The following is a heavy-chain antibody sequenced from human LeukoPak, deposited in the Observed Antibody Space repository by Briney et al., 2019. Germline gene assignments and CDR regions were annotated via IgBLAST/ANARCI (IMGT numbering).Heavy chain of an antibody. Sequence: NASETLSLTCAVYGGSFSGYYWSWIRQPPGKGLEWIGEINHSGSTNYNPSLKSRVTISVDTSKNQFSLKLSSVTAADTAVYYCARGIGESYYYYYYYMDVWGKGTTVTISS. D-gene: IGHD3-10*01. CDR1: GGSFSGYY. J-gene: IGHJ6*03. CDR2: INHSGST. V-gene: IGHV4-34*01. CDR3: ARGIGESYYYYYYYMDV.